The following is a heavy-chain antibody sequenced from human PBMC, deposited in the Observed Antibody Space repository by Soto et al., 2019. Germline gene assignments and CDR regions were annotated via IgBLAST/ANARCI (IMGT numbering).Heavy chain of an antibody. D-gene: IGHD5-18*01. CDR2: IIPIFGTA. V-gene: IGHV1-69*12. CDR1: GGTFSSNA. CDR3: ATGGRGYSSAPRFCFEF. J-gene: IGHJ4*02. Sequence: QVQLVQSGAEVKKPGSSVKVTCKASGGTFSSNAISWVRQAPGQGLEWMGGIIPIFGTAHYAQKFQGRVTITADESTSTASMELSSLKSAYTAVYYCATGGRGYSSAPRFCFEFWGQGTLVTVSS.